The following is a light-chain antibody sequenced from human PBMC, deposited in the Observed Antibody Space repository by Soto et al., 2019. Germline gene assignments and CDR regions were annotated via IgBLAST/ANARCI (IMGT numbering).Light chain of an antibody. Sequence: AIRMTQSPSSFSASTGDRVTITCRASQGISSYLAWYQQKPGKAPKLLIYAASTLQSGVPSRFSGSGSGTDFTLTISCLQSEDFATYYCLQYYSYPRLTFGGGTKVEIK. CDR1: QGISSY. J-gene: IGKJ4*01. CDR3: LQYYSYPRLT. CDR2: AAS. V-gene: IGKV1-8*01.